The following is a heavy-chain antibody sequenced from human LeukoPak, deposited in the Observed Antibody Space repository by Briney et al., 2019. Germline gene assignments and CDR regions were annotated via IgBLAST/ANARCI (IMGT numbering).Heavy chain of an antibody. J-gene: IGHJ4*02. D-gene: IGHD3-22*01. V-gene: IGHV1-18*01. CDR2: ISAYNGNT. CDR1: GYTFTSYG. CDR3: ARVGSPYYYDSSGLTRDY. Sequence: ASVKVSCKASGYTFTSYGISWVRQAPGQGLEWMGWISAYNGNTNYAQKLQGRVTMTRDTSISTAYMELSRLRSDDTAVYYCARVGSPYYYDSSGLTRDYWGQGTLVTVSS.